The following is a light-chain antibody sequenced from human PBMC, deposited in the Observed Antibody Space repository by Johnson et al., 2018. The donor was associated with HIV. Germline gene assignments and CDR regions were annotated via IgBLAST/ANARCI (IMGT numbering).Light chain of an antibody. Sequence: QSVLTQPPSVSAAPGQRVNISCSGHSSNIENYFVSWYQQLPGAAPRLLIYEDYKRPSGIPDRFSGSKSGASATLGITGLQTGDEADYYCGVWGASLRPHYVFGTGTTITVL. V-gene: IGLV1-51*02. CDR3: GVWGASLRPHYV. CDR1: SSNIENYF. J-gene: IGLJ1*01. CDR2: EDY.